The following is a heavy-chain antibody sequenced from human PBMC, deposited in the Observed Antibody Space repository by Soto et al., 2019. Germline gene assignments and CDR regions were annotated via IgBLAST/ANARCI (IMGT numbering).Heavy chain of an antibody. CDR2: FDPEDGET. J-gene: IGHJ5*02. CDR3: ATLKRYSSSWDPNWFDP. CDR1: GYTLTELS. D-gene: IGHD6-13*01. Sequence: QVQLVQSGAEVKKPGASVKVSCKVSGYTLTELSMHWVRQAPGKGLEWMGGFDPEDGETIYAQKFQGRVTMTEDTSTDTAYMEPSSLRSEDTAVYYCATLKRYSSSWDPNWFDPWGQGTLVTVSS. V-gene: IGHV1-24*01.